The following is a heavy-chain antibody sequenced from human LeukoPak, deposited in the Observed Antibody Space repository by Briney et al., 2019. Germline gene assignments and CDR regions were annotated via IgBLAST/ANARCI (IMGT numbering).Heavy chain of an antibody. Sequence: GGSLRLSCAASGFTFSTYAMSWVRQAPGKGLEWVSTFSGRNSNTYYSDSVKGRFTISRDNSKNTLYLQVNSLRAEDTAVYYCAKGPIVATTNFDYWGQGTLVTVSS. V-gene: IGHV3-23*01. J-gene: IGHJ4*02. D-gene: IGHD5-12*01. CDR3: AKGPIVATTNFDY. CDR1: GFTFSTYA. CDR2: FSGRNSNT.